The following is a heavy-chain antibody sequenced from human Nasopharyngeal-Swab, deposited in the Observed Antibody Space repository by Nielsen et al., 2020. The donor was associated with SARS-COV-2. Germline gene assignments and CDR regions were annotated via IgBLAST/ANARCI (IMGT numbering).Heavy chain of an antibody. CDR2: IYSGGST. Sequence: GGSLRLSCAASGFIVSSNYMSWVRQAPGKGLEWVSVIYSGGSTYYADSVKGRFTISRDNSKNTLYLQMNSLRAEDTAVYYCARSSAWRYYSDYWGQGTLVTVSS. CDR3: ARSSAWRYYSDY. V-gene: IGHV3-53*01. J-gene: IGHJ4*02. D-gene: IGHD6-19*01. CDR1: GFIVSSNY.